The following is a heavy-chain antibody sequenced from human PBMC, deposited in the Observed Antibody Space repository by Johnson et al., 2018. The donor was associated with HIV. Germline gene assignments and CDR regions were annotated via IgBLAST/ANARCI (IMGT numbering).Heavy chain of an antibody. J-gene: IGHJ3*02. CDR1: GFTFSSYG. Sequence: QVQLVESGGGLVQPGGSLRLSCAASGFTFSSYGMHWVRQAPGKGLEWVAVIWSDGSNKYYVDSVKGRFTISRDNAKNSLYLQMNSLRAEDTAVYYCARDGGHYYVSSGYYWSMGDAFDIWGQGTMVTVSS. CDR3: ARDGGHYYVSSGYYWSMGDAFDI. CDR2: IWSDGSNK. D-gene: IGHD3-22*01. V-gene: IGHV3-33*08.